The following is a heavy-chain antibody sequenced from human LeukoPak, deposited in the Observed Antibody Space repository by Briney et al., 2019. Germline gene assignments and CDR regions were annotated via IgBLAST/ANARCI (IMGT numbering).Heavy chain of an antibody. CDR3: ARVPLIRYYYGSGSFSVTMKARKYDY. J-gene: IGHJ4*02. D-gene: IGHD3-10*01. CDR1: GYTFTSYG. Sequence: ASVKVSCKSSGYTFTSYGISWVRQAPGQGLEWMGCISTYNGNTNYSQKLQGRVIMTTDTSTSTAYMELRSLRSDDTAVYYCARVPLIRYYYGSGSFSVTMKARKYDYWGQGTLVT. V-gene: IGHV1-18*01. CDR2: ISTYNGNT.